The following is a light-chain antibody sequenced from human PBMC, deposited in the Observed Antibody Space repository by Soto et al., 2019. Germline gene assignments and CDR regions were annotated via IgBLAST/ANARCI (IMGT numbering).Light chain of an antibody. J-gene: IGKJ2*01. CDR3: QQYNSYSGYT. CDR2: KAS. V-gene: IGKV1-5*03. CDR1: QSISSW. Sequence: DIQMTQSPSTLSASVGDRVTITCRASQSISSWLAWYQQKPGKAPKLLIYKASSLESGVPSRFSGSGSGTEFTLTIRSLQPDDFAPYYCQQYNSYSGYTFGQGTKLEIK.